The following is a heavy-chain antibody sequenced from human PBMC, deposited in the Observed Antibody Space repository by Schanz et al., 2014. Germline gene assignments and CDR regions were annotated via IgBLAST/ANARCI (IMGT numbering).Heavy chain of an antibody. V-gene: IGHV3-23*01. J-gene: IGHJ4*02. CDR1: GFNFNTYA. CDR3: ARGVRIDY. Sequence: EVQLLESGGGLAQPGGSLRLACAASGFNFNTYAMSWVRQAPGKGLEWVSAISGSGGSTVYADSVKGRFTISRDNSNNTVFLQMNSLRAEDTAVYYCARGVRIDYWGQGTLVTVSS. CDR2: ISGSGGST. D-gene: IGHD3-3*01.